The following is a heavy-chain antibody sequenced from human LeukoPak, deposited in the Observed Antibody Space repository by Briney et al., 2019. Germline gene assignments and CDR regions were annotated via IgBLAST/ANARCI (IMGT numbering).Heavy chain of an antibody. CDR1: GGTFSSYT. D-gene: IGHD3-22*01. CDR2: IIPILGIA. CDR3: ARNDYYDSSGYHYWFDP. Sequence: SVTVSCKASGGTFSSYTISWVRQAPGQGLEWMGRIIPILGIANYAQKFQGRVTITADKSTSTAYMELSSLRSEDTAVYYCARNDYYDSSGYHYWFDPWGQGTLVTVSS. J-gene: IGHJ5*02. V-gene: IGHV1-69*02.